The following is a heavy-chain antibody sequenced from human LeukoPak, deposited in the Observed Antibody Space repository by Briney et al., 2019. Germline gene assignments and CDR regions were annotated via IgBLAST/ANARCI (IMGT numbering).Heavy chain of an antibody. CDR3: AKGPLRGTAAAIDY. Sequence: QTGGSLRLSCAASGFTFNNYGMHWVRQAPGKGLEWVAVISYGGRNIHYPDSVKGRFTISRDISTDTLWLQMDSLRTEDTAVYYCAKGPLRGTAAAIDYWGQGTLVTVSS. V-gene: IGHV3-30*18. CDR1: GFTFNNYG. CDR2: ISYGGRNI. D-gene: IGHD2-2*01. J-gene: IGHJ4*02.